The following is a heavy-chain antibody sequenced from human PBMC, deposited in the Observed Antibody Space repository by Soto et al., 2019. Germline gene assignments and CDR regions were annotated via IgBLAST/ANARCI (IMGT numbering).Heavy chain of an antibody. D-gene: IGHD3-22*01. V-gene: IGHV3-15*07. CDR1: GFTFSNAW. CDR2: IKSKNDGGTT. Sequence: PGGSLRLSCAASGFTFSNAWMNWVRQAQEKGLEWVGRIKSKNDGGTTDYAAPVKGRFTISRDDSKNTLYLQMNSLKTEDTAVYYCTTEDSSGYYSFDYWGQGTLVTVSS. CDR3: TTEDSSGYYSFDY. J-gene: IGHJ4*02.